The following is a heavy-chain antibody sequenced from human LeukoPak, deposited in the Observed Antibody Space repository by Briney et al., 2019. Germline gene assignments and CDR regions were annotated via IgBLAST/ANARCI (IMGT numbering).Heavy chain of an antibody. D-gene: IGHD2-2*01. CDR1: GYTFTGYY. CDR3: ARVFIVVVPAAIEDHYYYYYGMDV. V-gene: IGHV1-8*02. J-gene: IGHJ6*02. Sequence: ASVKVSCKASGYTFTGYYMHWVRQAPGQGLEWMGWMNPNSGNTGYAQKFQGRVTMTRNTSISTAYMELSSLRSEDTAVYYCARVFIVVVPAAIEDHYYYYYGMDVWGQGTTVTVSS. CDR2: MNPNSGNT.